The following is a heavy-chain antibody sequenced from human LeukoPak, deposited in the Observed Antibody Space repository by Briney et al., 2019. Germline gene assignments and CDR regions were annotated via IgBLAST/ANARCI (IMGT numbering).Heavy chain of an antibody. J-gene: IGHJ4*02. Sequence: GGSLRLSCAASGFTFSDYGMHWVRQAPGKGLEWVAFIRYDGSNKYYAESVKGRFTLSRDNPKNTLFLQMNSLRAEDTAAYYCAKDLSSSWYSPVDYWGQGTLVTVSS. CDR1: GFTFSDYG. V-gene: IGHV3-30*02. CDR3: AKDLSSSWYSPVDY. CDR2: IRYDGSNK. D-gene: IGHD6-13*01.